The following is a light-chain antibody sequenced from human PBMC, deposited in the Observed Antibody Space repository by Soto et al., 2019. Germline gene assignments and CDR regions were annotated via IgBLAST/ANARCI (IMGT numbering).Light chain of an antibody. CDR1: QNTLRN. CDR2: GAS. J-gene: IGKJ1*01. V-gene: IGKV3-15*01. CDR3: QHYYNCPRT. Sequence: ERVLTPSPDSLSLSPGEPVPLTSSAPQNTLRNLAWYQHKPGQPPRLLIYGASTRATGIPGRFSGSGSGTEFTLTITSLQSEDFAVYYCQHYYNCPRTFGQGTKVDIK.